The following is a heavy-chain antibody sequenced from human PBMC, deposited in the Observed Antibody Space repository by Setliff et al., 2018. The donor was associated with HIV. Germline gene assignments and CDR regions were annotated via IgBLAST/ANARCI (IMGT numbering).Heavy chain of an antibody. CDR1: GFTFSSYG. CDR3: AKGGYGGAYYVAGY. Sequence: GGSLRLSCAAFGFTFSSYGMSWVRQAPGKGLEWVSTISGRDGRTYYADSVKGRFTISRDSSKNTVSLQMTNLEPGDTAMYYCAKGGYGGAYYVAGYWGQGTKVTVSS. J-gene: IGHJ4*02. CDR2: ISGRDGRT. V-gene: IGHV3-23*01. D-gene: IGHD5-18*01.